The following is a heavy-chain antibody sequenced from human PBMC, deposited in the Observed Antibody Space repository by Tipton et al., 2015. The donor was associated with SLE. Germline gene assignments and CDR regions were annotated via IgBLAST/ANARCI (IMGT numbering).Heavy chain of an antibody. Sequence: GSLRLSCSASGFTFSSYAMHWVRQAPGKGLEYVSAISSNGGSTYYADSVKGRFTISRDNSKNTLYLQMSSLRAEDTAVYYCARVSGNYYFDYWGQGTLVTVSS. J-gene: IGHJ4*02. CDR3: ARVSGNYYFDY. D-gene: IGHD1-26*01. V-gene: IGHV3-64D*09. CDR2: ISSNGGST. CDR1: GFTFSSYA.